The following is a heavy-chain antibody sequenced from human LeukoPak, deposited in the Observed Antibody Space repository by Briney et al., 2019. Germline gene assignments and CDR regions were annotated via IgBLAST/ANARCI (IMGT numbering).Heavy chain of an antibody. CDR1: GGSISSYY. CDR2: IYYSGST. CDR3: ARDRGYYGSEIDY. J-gene: IGHJ4*02. Sequence: SETLSLTCTVSGGSISSYYWSWIRQPPGKGLEWIGYIYYSGSTNYNPSLKSRVTISVDTSKNQFSLKLSSVTAADTAVYYCARDRGYYGSEIDYWGQGTLVTVSS. V-gene: IGHV4-59*01. D-gene: IGHD3-10*01.